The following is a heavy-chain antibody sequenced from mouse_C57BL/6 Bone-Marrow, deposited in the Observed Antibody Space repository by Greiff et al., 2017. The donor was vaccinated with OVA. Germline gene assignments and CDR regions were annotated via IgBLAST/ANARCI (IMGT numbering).Heavy chain of an antibody. D-gene: IGHD2-4*01. CDR3: ARSPIYYDYDYYFDY. J-gene: IGHJ2*01. V-gene: IGHV1-55*01. Sequence: QVQLQQPGAELVKPGASVKMSCKASGYTFTSYWITWVKQRPGQGLEWIGDIYPGSGSTNYNEKFKSKATLTVDTSSSTAYMQLSSLTSEDSAVYYGARSPIYYDYDYYFDYWGQGTTLTVSS. CDR1: GYTFTSYW. CDR2: IYPGSGST.